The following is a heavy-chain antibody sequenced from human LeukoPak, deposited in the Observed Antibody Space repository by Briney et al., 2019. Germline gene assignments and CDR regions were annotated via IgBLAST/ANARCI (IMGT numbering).Heavy chain of an antibody. CDR1: GGSISSSSYY. CDR3: AKAHSIFGVVTPLRYYGMDV. CDR2: IYYSGST. V-gene: IGHV4-39*01. Sequence: SETLSLTCTVSGGSISSSSYYWGWIRQPPGEGLEWIGSIYYSGSTYYNPSLKSRVTISVDTSKNQFSLKLSSVTAADTAVYYCAKAHSIFGVVTPLRYYGMDVWGQGTTVTVSS. D-gene: IGHD3-3*01. J-gene: IGHJ6*02.